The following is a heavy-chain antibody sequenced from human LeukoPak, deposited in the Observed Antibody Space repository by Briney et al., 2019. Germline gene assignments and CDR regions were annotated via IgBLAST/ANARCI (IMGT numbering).Heavy chain of an antibody. CDR3: AKGRALEVVAAFNY. J-gene: IGHJ4*02. D-gene: IGHD2-15*01. Sequence: GGSLRLSCAASGFIFTNYAMGWVNQAPGKGLEWVSAISGGGVNTYYADSVKGRFTISRDNSKNTLYLQMNSLRADDTAVYYCAKGRALEVVAAFNYWGQGIVVTVSS. V-gene: IGHV3-23*01. CDR1: GFIFTNYA. CDR2: ISGGGVNT.